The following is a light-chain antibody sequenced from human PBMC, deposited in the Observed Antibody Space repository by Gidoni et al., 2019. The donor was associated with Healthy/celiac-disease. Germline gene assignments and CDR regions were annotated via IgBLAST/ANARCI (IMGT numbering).Light chain of an antibody. V-gene: IGKV1-9*01. CDR3: QQLNSYPGLT. J-gene: IGKJ4*01. CDR2: AAS. CDR1: QGISSY. Sequence: EIQLTLCPSSLSASVGDRVTITCRASQGISSYLAWYRRKPGKATKLLIYAASTLQSGVPSRFSGSGSGTEFTLTISSLQPEDFATYYCQQLNSYPGLTFGGGTKVEIK.